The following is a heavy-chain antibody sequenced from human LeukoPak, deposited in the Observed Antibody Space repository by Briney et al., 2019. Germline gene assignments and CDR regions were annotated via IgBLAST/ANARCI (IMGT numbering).Heavy chain of an antibody. CDR1: VFTFSSYA. J-gene: IGHJ4*02. CDR2: ISSSGSAI. CDR3: SRVFRGSSPPTSGY. V-gene: IGHV3-48*03. D-gene: IGHD1-26*01. Sequence: GGSLRLSCAAPVFTFSSYAMRWVRQAPGKGLEWVSYISSSGSAIFYADSVKGRFTISRDNAKNSLYMQMNSLRAEDTAVYYCSRVFRGSSPPTSGYWGQGTLVTVSS.